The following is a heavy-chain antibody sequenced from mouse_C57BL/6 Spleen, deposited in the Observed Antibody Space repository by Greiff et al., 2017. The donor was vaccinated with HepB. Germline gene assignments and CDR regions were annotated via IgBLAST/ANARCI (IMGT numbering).Heavy chain of an antibody. Sequence: EVKLQESGPELVKPGASVKISCKASGYSFTGYYMHWVKQSSEKSLEWIGEINPSTGGTSYNQKFKGKATLTVDKSSSTAYMQLKSLTSEDSAVYYCARRGYYDYDDAMDYWGQGTSVTVSS. V-gene: IGHV1-43*01. CDR3: ARRGYYDYDDAMDY. D-gene: IGHD2-4*01. CDR1: GYSFTGYY. CDR2: INPSTGGT. J-gene: IGHJ4*01.